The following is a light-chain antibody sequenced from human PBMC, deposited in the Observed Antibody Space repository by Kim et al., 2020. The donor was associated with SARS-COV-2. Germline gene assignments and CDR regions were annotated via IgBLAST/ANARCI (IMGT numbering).Light chain of an antibody. CDR2: AAS. Sequence: ESVGDRVPSTYRASQELRDYVAWFHLKPGRAPKLLSYAASALQPGGPSRFSGGGSGKDFTLTVTSLQPEEVATYYCQKCDSAPWTFGQGTKVDIK. V-gene: IGKV1-27*01. CDR1: QELRDY. CDR3: QKCDSAPWT. J-gene: IGKJ1*01.